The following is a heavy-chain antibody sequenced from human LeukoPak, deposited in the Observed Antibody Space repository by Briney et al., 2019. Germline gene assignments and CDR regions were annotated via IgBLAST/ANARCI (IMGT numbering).Heavy chain of an antibody. Sequence: SQTLSLTCAISGDSVSINSAAWNWIRQSPSRGLEWLGRTYYRSKWYNDYAVSVKSRITINPDTSKNQFSLQLNSVTPEDTAVYYCARGGLNIAAAGSFYFDYWGQGTLVTVSS. V-gene: IGHV6-1*01. CDR1: GDSVSINSAA. J-gene: IGHJ4*02. CDR2: TYYRSKWYN. D-gene: IGHD6-13*01. CDR3: ARGGLNIAAAGSFYFDY.